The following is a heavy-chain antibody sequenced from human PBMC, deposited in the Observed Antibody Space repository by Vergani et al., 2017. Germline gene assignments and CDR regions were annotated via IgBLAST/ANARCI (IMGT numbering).Heavy chain of an antibody. D-gene: IGHD5-12*01. CDR3: ARGSSGYDQNWFDP. J-gene: IGHJ5*02. Sequence: QVQLVQSGAEVKKPGASVQVSCKASGNTFTDYYMHWVRQAPGQGLEWMGWINPNSGGINYAQKFHGRVAMTRDTSISTAYMELSNLRSDDTAVYYCARGSSGYDQNWFDPWGQGTLVTVSS. CDR1: GNTFTDYY. V-gene: IGHV1-2*02. CDR2: INPNSGGI.